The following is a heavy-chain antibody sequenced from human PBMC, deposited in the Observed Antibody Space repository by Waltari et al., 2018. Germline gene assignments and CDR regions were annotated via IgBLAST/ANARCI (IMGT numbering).Heavy chain of an antibody. D-gene: IGHD6-19*01. CDR3: ARGATVAAYPGFDY. Sequence: QVQLQQWGAGLLKPSETLSLTCAVYGGSFSGYYWSWIRQPPGKGLEWIGEINHRGSTNYNPSLKSRVTISVDTSKNQFSLKLSSVTAADTAVYYCARGATVAAYPGFDYWGQGTLVTVSS. CDR2: INHRGST. V-gene: IGHV4-34*01. CDR1: GGSFSGYY. J-gene: IGHJ4*02.